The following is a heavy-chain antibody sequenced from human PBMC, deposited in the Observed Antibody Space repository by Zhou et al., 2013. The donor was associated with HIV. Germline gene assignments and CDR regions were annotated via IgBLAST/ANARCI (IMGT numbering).Heavy chain of an antibody. V-gene: IGHV1-18*01. J-gene: IGHJ4*02. CDR3: AREMAGDWVPLDY. CDR2: ISTYNGHT. D-gene: IGHD3-9*01. Sequence: QLHLAQSGAELKKPGTSVKVSCEASGNTLSTYGITWVRQVPGQGLEWMGWISTYNGHTTYAQSLQDRVTMTTDTSTNTTYMELRSLRFDDTAIYYCAREMAGDWVPLDYWGQGTLVTVSS. CDR1: GNTLSTYG.